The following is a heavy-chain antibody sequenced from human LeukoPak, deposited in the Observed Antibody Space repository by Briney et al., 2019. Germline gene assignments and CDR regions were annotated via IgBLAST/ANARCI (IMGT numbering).Heavy chain of an antibody. CDR3: AKDPRGSYSRDYYYYMDV. CDR2: ICYDGSNK. D-gene: IGHD1-26*01. V-gene: IGHV3-33*06. Sequence: GRSLRLSCAASGFTFSSYSMHWVRQAPGKGLEWVAVICYDGSNKYYADSVKGRFTISRDNSKNTLYLQMNSLRAEDAAVYYCAKDPRGSYSRDYYYYMDVWGKGTTVTVSS. CDR1: GFTFSSYS. J-gene: IGHJ6*03.